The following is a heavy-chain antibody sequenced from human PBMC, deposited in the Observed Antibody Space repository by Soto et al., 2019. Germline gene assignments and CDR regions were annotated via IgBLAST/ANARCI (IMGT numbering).Heavy chain of an antibody. J-gene: IGHJ4*02. CDR1: GVSITGYY. CDR3: AGNKGDSFAGYDESLDY. V-gene: IGHV4-59*01. D-gene: IGHD5-12*01. Sequence: QVQLQESGPGLVKPSETLSLTCTVSGVSITGYYWTWVRQPPGRGLEWLGYMYYSGTTKYNPSLKSRVTISVDTSKNQISLALRSVTAADTAVYYCAGNKGDSFAGYDESLDYWGQGALVTVSS. CDR2: MYYSGTT.